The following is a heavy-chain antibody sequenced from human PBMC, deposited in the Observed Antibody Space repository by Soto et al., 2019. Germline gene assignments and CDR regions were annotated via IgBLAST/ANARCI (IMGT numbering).Heavy chain of an antibody. V-gene: IGHV3-33*01. Sequence: QVQLVESGGGVVQPGTSLRLSCAASGFAFSSYGSHWVRQAPGKGLEWVAVIWYDGNNKYYADSVKGRFTISRDNSKNTLYLQMNSLRVEDTAVYYCARDSGAGTGWFDPWGQGTLVTVSS. D-gene: IGHD3-10*01. J-gene: IGHJ5*02. CDR2: IWYDGNNK. CDR3: ARDSGAGTGWFDP. CDR1: GFAFSSYG.